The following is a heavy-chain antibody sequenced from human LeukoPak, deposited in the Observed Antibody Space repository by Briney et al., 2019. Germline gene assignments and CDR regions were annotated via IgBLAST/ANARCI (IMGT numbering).Heavy chain of an antibody. V-gene: IGHV3-23*01. CDR3: TTTYRYDSESFDI. CDR1: GFTFSSYA. Sequence: GGSLRLSCAASGFTFSSYAMTWVRQAPGKGLEWVSSISVNGGTTYYADSVKGRFTISRDSSKNTLYLQMNSLRAEDTAVYYCTTTYRYDSESFDIWGQGTMVTISS. D-gene: IGHD3-3*01. CDR2: ISVNGGTT. J-gene: IGHJ3*02.